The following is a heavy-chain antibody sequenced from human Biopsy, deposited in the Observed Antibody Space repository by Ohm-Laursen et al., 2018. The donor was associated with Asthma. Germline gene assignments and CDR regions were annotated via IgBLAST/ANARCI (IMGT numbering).Heavy chain of an antibody. D-gene: IGHD1-26*01. V-gene: IGHV3-30*18. CDR2: ISFDGSNK. CDR3: AKDVFPGWELRRGPDY. Sequence: SLRLSCAASGFTFSNYGIHWVRQAPGKGLDWVAVISFDGSNKNYTDSVKGRFTISRDNSRNTLHLQMNSLRAEDTAVYYCAKDVFPGWELRRGPDYWGQGTLVTVSS. CDR1: GFTFSNYG. J-gene: IGHJ4*02.